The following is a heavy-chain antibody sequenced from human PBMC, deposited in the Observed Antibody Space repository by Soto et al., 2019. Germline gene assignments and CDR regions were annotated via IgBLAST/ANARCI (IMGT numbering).Heavy chain of an antibody. V-gene: IGHV4-39*02. CDR3: AREVCSGGSCYHDY. D-gene: IGHD2-15*01. J-gene: IGHJ4*02. Sequence: SETLSLTCTVSGGSISSSSYYWGWIRQPPGKGLEWIGSIYYSGSTYYNPSLKSRVTISVDTSKNQFSLKLSSVTAADTAVYYCAREVCSGGSCYHDYWGQGTLVTVSS. CDR1: GGSISSSSYY. CDR2: IYYSGST.